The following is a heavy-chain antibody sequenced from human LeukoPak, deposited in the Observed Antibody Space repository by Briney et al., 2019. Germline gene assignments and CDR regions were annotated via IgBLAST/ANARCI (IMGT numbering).Heavy chain of an antibody. V-gene: IGHV4-39*01. CDR3: ARRPFYYYGSGSYSGYFDY. Sequence: TSETLSLTCTVSGGSISSSSYYWGWIRQPPGKGLEWIGSIYYSGSTYYNPSLKSRVTISVDTSKNQFSLKLSSVTAADTAVYYCARRPFYYYGSGSYSGYFDYWGQGTLVTVSS. J-gene: IGHJ4*02. CDR1: GGSISSSSYY. D-gene: IGHD3-10*01. CDR2: IYYSGST.